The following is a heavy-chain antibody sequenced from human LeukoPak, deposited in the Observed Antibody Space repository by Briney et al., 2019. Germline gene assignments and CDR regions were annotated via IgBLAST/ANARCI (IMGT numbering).Heavy chain of an antibody. CDR1: GFTFANYA. CDR2: ISATGSST. V-gene: IGHV3-23*01. CDR3: AKDWATSSPITMVRGVIIPRGVFDY. Sequence: GGSLRLSCAASGFTFANYAMSWVRQAPGKGLKWVSGISATGSSTYYADSVRGRFTISRDNSKNTLYLQMNSLRAEDTAVYYCAKDWATSSPITMVRGVIIPRGVFDYWGQGTLVTVSS. J-gene: IGHJ4*02. D-gene: IGHD3-10*01.